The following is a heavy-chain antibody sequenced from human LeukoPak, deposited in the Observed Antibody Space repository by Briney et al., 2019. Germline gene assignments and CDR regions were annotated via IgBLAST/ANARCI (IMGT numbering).Heavy chain of an antibody. Sequence: GGSLRLSCAASGFTFSSYWMSWVRQAPGKGLEWVSSISSSSSYIYYADSVKGRFTISRDNAKNSLYLQMYSLRAEDTAVYYCARDLKRRVYYDSSGSDDAFDIWGQGTMVTVSS. D-gene: IGHD3-22*01. CDR1: GFTFSSYW. V-gene: IGHV3-21*01. CDR2: ISSSSSYI. J-gene: IGHJ3*02. CDR3: ARDLKRRVYYDSSGSDDAFDI.